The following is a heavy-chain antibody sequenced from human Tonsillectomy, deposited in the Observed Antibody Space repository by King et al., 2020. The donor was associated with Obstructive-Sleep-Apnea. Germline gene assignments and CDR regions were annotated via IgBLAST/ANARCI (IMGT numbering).Heavy chain of an antibody. CDR2: ISSSNTGSTI. V-gene: IGHV3-11*01. Sequence: VQLVESGGGLVKPGGSLRLSCAGSGITLSDYYMSWIRQAPGKGLEWVAYISSSNTGSTIYYSDSLKGRFAISRDNAKNSVYLQMNSLTAEDTAVYYCARREAFDVWGQGTTVIVSS. D-gene: IGHD5-24*01. CDR3: ARREAFDV. CDR1: GITLSDYY. J-gene: IGHJ3*01.